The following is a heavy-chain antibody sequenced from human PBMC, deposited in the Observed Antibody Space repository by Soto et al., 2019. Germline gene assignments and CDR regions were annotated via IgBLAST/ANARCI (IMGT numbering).Heavy chain of an antibody. CDR2: INHSGST. CDR1: GGSFSGYY. V-gene: IGHV4-34*01. J-gene: IGHJ5*02. CDR3: ARGGIRSSTRSYNWFDP. D-gene: IGHD1-26*01. Sequence: SETLSLTCAVYGGSFSGYYWSWIRQPPGKGLEWIGEINHSGSTNYNPSLKSRVTISVDTSKNQFSLKLSSVTAADTAVYYCARGGIRSSTRSYNWFDPWGQGTLVTVST.